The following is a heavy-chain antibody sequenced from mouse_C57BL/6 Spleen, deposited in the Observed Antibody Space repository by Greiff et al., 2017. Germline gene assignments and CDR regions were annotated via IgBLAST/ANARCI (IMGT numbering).Heavy chain of an antibody. D-gene: IGHD2-4*01. V-gene: IGHV1-80*01. Sequence: VKLVESGAELVKPGASVKISCKASGYAFSSSWMNWVNQRPGRGLEWIGRIYPGDGDTNYNGKCKGKATLTADKSSSTACMQLSRLTSEDSAVYFCESGDYVGWFAYWGQGTMVTVSA. J-gene: IGHJ3*01. CDR1: GYAFSSSW. CDR3: ESGDYVGWFAY. CDR2: IYPGDGDT.